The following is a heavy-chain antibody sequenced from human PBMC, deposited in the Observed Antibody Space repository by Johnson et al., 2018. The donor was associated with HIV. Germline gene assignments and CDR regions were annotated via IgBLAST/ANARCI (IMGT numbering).Heavy chain of an antibody. V-gene: IGHV3-30*03. CDR1: GFIFSSYG. CDR3: ARDGYSSGWYGNDAFDI. J-gene: IGHJ3*02. Sequence: QVQLVESGGGVVQPGRSLRLSCAASGFIFSSYGMHWVRQAPGKGLEWVAVISSDGSNKYYFDSVKGRFTISRDNSKNTLYLQMNSLRPEDTAVYYCARDGYSSGWYGNDAFDIWGQGTMVTVSS. D-gene: IGHD6-19*01. CDR2: ISSDGSNK.